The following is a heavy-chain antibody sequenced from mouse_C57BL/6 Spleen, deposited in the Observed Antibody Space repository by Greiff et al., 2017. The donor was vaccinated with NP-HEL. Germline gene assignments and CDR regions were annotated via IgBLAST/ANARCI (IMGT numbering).Heavy chain of an antibody. CDR1: GYSITSGYY. V-gene: IGHV3-6*01. CDR3: ARPLYYYGSSYGWYFDV. CDR2: ISYDGSN. Sequence: VQLKESGPGLVKPSQSLSLTCSVTGYSITSGYYWNWIRQFPGNKLEWMGYISYDGSNNYNPSLKNRTSITRDTSTNQFFLMLNSVTTEDTATYYCARPLYYYGSSYGWYFDVWGTGTTVTVSS. J-gene: IGHJ1*03. D-gene: IGHD1-1*01.